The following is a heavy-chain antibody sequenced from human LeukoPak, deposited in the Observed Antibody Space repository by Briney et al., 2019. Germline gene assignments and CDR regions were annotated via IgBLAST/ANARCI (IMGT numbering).Heavy chain of an antibody. CDR1: GGSFSGYY. J-gene: IGHJ2*01. V-gene: IGHV4-34*01. CDR3: ARGPLWFGELPHWYFDL. CDR2: IYDSGST. D-gene: IGHD3-10*01. Sequence: SETLSLTCAVYGGSFSGYYWSWIRQPPGKGLEWIGSIYDSGSTYYNPSLKSRVTISVDTSKNQFSLKLSSVTAADTAVYYCARGPLWFGELPHWYFDLWGRGTLVTVSS.